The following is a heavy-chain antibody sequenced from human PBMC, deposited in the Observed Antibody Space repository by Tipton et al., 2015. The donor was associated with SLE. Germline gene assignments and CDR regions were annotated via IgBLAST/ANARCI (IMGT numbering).Heavy chain of an antibody. Sequence: QLVQSGAEVKKPGASVKVSCKASGYTFTSYGISWVRQAPGQGLEWMGWISVYNDNTNYAQKLQGRVTMTTDTSTSTAYMELRSLRSDDTAVYYCAREGIQLWLVDSYAMDVWGQGTTVTVSS. CDR2: ISVYNDNT. J-gene: IGHJ6*02. V-gene: IGHV1-18*01. D-gene: IGHD5-18*01. CDR3: AREGIQLWLVDSYAMDV. CDR1: GYTFTSYG.